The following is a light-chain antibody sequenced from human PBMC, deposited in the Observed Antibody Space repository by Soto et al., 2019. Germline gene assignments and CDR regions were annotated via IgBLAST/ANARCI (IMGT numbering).Light chain of an antibody. J-gene: IGKJ1*01. V-gene: IGKV3-20*01. CDR3: QKYYSSPR. Sequence: EIVLTQSPGTLSLSPGDRATLSCRASQSVNSAYLAWYQQKTGQAPRLLIYGASSRFTGVPDRFGGSGSGTDFTLTISRLEPEDLAVYYCQKYYSSPRFGQGTKVEIK. CDR2: GAS. CDR1: QSVNSAY.